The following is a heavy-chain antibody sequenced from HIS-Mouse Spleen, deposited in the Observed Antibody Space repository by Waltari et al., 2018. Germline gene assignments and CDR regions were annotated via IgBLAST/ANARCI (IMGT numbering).Heavy chain of an antibody. V-gene: IGHV1-8*01. Sequence: QVQLVQSGAEVKKPGASVKVSCKASGYTFTSYDINWVRQATGQGLEWMGWMKPSRGNKGYAQKVQGRVTITRKTTSSTAYMELSSLRSEDTAVYYCARGHDYSNYVDYWGQRTLVTVSS. CDR1: GYTFTSYD. CDR2: MKPSRGNK. D-gene: IGHD4-4*01. CDR3: ARGHDYSNYVDY. J-gene: IGHJ4*02.